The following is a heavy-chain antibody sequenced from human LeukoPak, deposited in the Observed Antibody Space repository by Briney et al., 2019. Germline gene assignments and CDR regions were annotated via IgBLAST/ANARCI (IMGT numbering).Heavy chain of an antibody. CDR2: ISYDGSNK. Sequence: GRSLRLSCAASGFTFSSYGMHWVRQAPGKGLEWVAVISYDGSNKYYADSVKGRFTTSRDNSKETLNLQMNSLRAEDTAIYYCAKVWEAYCGGDCFSPFDYWGQGTLVTVSS. J-gene: IGHJ4*02. D-gene: IGHD2-21*02. V-gene: IGHV3-30*18. CDR3: AKVWEAYCGGDCFSPFDY. CDR1: GFTFSSYG.